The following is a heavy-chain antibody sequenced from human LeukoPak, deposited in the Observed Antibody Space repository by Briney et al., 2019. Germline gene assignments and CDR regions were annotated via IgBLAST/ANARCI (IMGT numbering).Heavy chain of an antibody. CDR3: AGVRRGGDSRYFDY. V-gene: IGHV3-11*01. CDR2: ISRLGDTI. J-gene: IGHJ4*02. D-gene: IGHD2-21*02. CDR1: GFTFTDSF. Sequence: GGSLRLSCAASGFTFTDSFLGWIRQAPGKGLDWVSHISRLGDTIEYADSVKGRFTISRDNAKNALYLQMNLLRVEDTAVYFCAGVRRGGDSRYFDYWGQGALVTVSS.